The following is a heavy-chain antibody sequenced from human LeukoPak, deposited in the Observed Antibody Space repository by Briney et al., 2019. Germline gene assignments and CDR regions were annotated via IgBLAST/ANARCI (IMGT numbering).Heavy chain of an antibody. CDR3: TRGRSPRTVIELFDY. CDR2: IYYSGST. CDR1: GGSISSYY. V-gene: IGHV4-59*01. D-gene: IGHD4-17*01. Sequence: PSETLSLTCTVSGGSISSYYWSWIRQPPGKGLEWIGYIYYSGSTNYNPSLKSRVTISVDTSKNQFSLKLSSVTAADTAVYYCTRGRSPRTVIELFDYWGQGTLVTVSS. J-gene: IGHJ4*02.